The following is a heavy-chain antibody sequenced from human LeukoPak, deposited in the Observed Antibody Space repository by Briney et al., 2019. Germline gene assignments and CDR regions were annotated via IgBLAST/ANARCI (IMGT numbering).Heavy chain of an antibody. D-gene: IGHD3-10*01. V-gene: IGHV1-2*02. Sequence: GASVKVSCKASGYTFTGQYLHWVRQAPGQGLEWMGWINPNTGGTNYAQKFQGRVTMTRDTSISTAHMELSRLRSDDTAVYYCASGSGTYSPDYWGQGTLVTVSS. CDR3: ASGSGTYSPDY. CDR1: GYTFTGQY. CDR2: INPNTGGT. J-gene: IGHJ4*02.